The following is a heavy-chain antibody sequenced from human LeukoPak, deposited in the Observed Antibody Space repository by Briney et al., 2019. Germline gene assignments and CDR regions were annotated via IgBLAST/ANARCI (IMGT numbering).Heavy chain of an antibody. J-gene: IGHJ6*02. Sequence: QPGGSLRLSCAASGFTFSGYWMHWVRQAPGKGLVWVSRINNDGSSTNNADSVKGRFTISRDNAKNTLYLQMNSLRAEDTVVYYCARGNHYGMDVWGQGTTVTVSS. V-gene: IGHV3-74*01. CDR2: INNDGSST. CDR3: ARGNHYGMDV. D-gene: IGHD1-14*01. CDR1: GFTFSGYW.